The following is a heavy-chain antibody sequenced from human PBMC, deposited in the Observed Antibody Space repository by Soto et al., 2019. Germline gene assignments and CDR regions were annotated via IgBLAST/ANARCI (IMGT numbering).Heavy chain of an antibody. CDR3: VREDGKVGTNSAFDY. Sequence: PGGSLRLSCASSGFTFSTYTMNWVRQAPGKGLEWVSSINGRGNYKYYAESVKSRYTISRDNAKNSLYLQMDRFRAEDTALYYCVREDGKVGTNSAFDYWGLGALVTVSS. CDR1: GFTFSTYT. CDR2: INGRGNYK. V-gene: IGHV3-21*01. J-gene: IGHJ4*02. D-gene: IGHD1-26*01.